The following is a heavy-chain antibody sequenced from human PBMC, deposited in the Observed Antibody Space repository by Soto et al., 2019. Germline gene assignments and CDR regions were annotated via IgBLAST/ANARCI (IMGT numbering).Heavy chain of an antibody. CDR1: GGTFSSYT. J-gene: IGHJ4*02. Sequence: SVKVSCKASGGTFSSYTISWVRQAPGQGLEWMGRIIPILGIANYAQKFQGRVTITADKSTSTAYMELSSLRSEDTAVYYCARGLWSSGYYYLDYWGQGTLVTVSS. CDR2: IIPILGIA. V-gene: IGHV1-69*02. CDR3: ARGLWSSGYYYLDY. D-gene: IGHD3-22*01.